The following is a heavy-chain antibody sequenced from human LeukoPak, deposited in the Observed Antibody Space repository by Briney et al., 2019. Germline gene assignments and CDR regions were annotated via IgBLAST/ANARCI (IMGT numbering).Heavy chain of an antibody. CDR1: GFTVSSNY. J-gene: IGHJ3*02. CDR3: ASQSLTYYYDSSGQHDAFDI. D-gene: IGHD3-22*01. V-gene: IGHV3-53*01. CDR2: IYSDGST. Sequence: GGSLRLSCAASGFTVSSNYMSWVRQAPGKGLEWVSVIYSDGSTYYADSVKGRFTISRDNSKNTLYLQMNSLRAEDTAVYYCASQSLTYYYDSSGQHDAFDIWGQGTMVTVSS.